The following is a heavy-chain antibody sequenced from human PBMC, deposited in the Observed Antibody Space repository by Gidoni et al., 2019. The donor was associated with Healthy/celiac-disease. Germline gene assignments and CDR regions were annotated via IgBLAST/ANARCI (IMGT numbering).Heavy chain of an antibody. J-gene: IGHJ6*02. Sequence: EVQPVESGGGGARPGGTLRPAGAASGFTCDDDGIICVRKAAGKGLVLVSVLNWSGGSTSYADSVKGLFTISRYNAKYSLYLPMNSLIAESPAVYHCARYPRIAARHYYYYGLDVWGQGTTVTVSS. V-gene: IGHV3-20*01. CDR2: LNWSGGST. CDR1: GFTCDDDG. D-gene: IGHD6-6*01. CDR3: ARYPRIAARHYYYYGLDV.